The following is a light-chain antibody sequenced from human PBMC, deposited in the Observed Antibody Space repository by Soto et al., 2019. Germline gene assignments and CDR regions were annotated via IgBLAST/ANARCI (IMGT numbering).Light chain of an antibody. V-gene: IGLV2-14*02. CDR2: TSN. J-gene: IGLJ1*01. CDR3: ATWDDSLHGYV. Sequence: QSALTQPASVSGSPGQSITISCTGTSSDVGSYNLVSWYQQHPGKAPKLLIYTSNQRPSGVPDRFSGSKSGTSASLAISGLQSEDEADYYCATWDDSLHGYVFGTGTKLTVL. CDR1: SSDVGSYNL.